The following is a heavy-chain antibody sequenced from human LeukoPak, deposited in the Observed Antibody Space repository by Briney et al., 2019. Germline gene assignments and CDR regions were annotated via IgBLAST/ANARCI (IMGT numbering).Heavy chain of an antibody. CDR2: IRSKANSYAT. V-gene: IGHV3-73*01. J-gene: IGHJ4*02. Sequence: GGSLRLSCAASGFTFSGSAMHWVRQASGKGLEWVGRIRSKANSYATAYAASVKGRFTISRDDSKNTAYLQVNSLKTEDTAVYYCTRQRWELPQDETGFDYWGQGTLVTVSS. D-gene: IGHD1-26*01. CDR3: TRQRWELPQDETGFDY. CDR1: GFTFSGSA.